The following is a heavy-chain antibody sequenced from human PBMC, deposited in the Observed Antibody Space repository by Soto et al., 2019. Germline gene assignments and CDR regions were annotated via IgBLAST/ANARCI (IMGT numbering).Heavy chain of an antibody. J-gene: IGHJ4*02. Sequence: ASVKVSCKPSGYTFTSYGISWVRQAPGQGLEWMGWIIAYNGNTNYAQKLQGRVTMTTDRSTSTGCRELRSLRSANTAVYYCALAFGLFIILDYGGQGTLDTVS. CDR3: ALAFGLFIILDY. D-gene: IGHD3-3*01. CDR2: IIAYNGNT. CDR1: GYTFTSYG. V-gene: IGHV1-18*04.